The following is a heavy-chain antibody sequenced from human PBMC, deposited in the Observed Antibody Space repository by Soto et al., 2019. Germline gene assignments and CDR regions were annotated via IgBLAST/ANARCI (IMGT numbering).Heavy chain of an antibody. CDR3: ARHRYYYGSGSFYYFDY. J-gene: IGHJ4*02. CDR1: GGSINSGDYS. Sequence: SETLSLTCTVSGGSINSGDYSLTWIRQPPGKGLEWIGYIYHTGTTYYNMSLKSRVTISVDRSKNQFSLKLSSVTAADTAVYYCARHRYYYGSGSFYYFDYWGQGTLVTSPQ. D-gene: IGHD3-10*01. V-gene: IGHV4-30-2*01. CDR2: IYHTGTT.